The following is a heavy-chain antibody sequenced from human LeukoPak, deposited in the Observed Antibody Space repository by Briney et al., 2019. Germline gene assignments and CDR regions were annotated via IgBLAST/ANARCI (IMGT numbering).Heavy chain of an antibody. D-gene: IGHD2-2*01. V-gene: IGHV1-18*01. CDR3: ARDPKRYYSSTSCSYWDY. Sequence: ASVKVSGKASGYTFTSYGISWVRQAPGQGLEWMGWIRAYNGNTKYALKLQGRVTMTTDTSTSTAYMELRSLRSDDTAVYYCARDPKRYYSSTSCSYWDYWGQGTLVTVSS. CDR2: IRAYNGNT. CDR1: GYTFTSYG. J-gene: IGHJ4*02.